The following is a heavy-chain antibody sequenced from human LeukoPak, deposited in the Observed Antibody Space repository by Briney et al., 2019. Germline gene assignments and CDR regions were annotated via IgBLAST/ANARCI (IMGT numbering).Heavy chain of an antibody. CDR2: ISGSGIYT. D-gene: IGHD6-6*01. CDR3: AREDSSSLDV. V-gene: IGHV3-21*01. J-gene: IGHJ6*04. CDR1: GFTFSSYN. Sequence: IPGGSLRLSCAASGFTFSSYNMNWVRQAPGKGLECVSSISGSGIYTYYADSVKGRLTISRDNAKNSLYRQINSLKAEDTAVYYGAREDSSSLDVWGKGTTVTVSS.